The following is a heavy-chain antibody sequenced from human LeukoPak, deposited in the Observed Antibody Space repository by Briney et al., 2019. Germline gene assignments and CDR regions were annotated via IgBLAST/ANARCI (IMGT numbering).Heavy chain of an antibody. CDR1: GFTFSNYN. V-gene: IGHV3-21*01. J-gene: IGHJ5*02. CDR3: ARDFSGFGESADH. CDR2: MSDSGNYI. D-gene: IGHD3-10*01. Sequence: GSLRLSCAASGFTFSNYNMNWVRQAPGKGLEWVSSMSDSGNYIYYADSVKGRFTISRDNAKNSLFLQMNSLRAEDTAVYYCARDFSGFGESADHWGQGTLVTVSS.